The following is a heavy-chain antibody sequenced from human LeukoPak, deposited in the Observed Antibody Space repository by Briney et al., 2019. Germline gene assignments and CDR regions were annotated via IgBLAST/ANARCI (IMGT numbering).Heavy chain of an antibody. CDR3: ARSGSGSYAGANYFDY. V-gene: IGHV6-1*01. D-gene: IGHD3-10*01. CDR1: GDSVSSNSAA. CDR2: TYYRSKWYN. J-gene: IGHJ4*02. Sequence: SQTLSLTCAISGDSVSSNSAAWDWIRQSPSRGLEWLGRTYYRSKWYNDYAVSVKSRITINPDTSKNQFSLQLNSVTPEDTAVYYCARSGSGSYAGANYFDYWGQGTLVTVSS.